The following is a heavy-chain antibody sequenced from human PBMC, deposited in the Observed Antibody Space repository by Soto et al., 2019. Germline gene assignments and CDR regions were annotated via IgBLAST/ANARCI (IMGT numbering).Heavy chain of an antibody. J-gene: IGHJ3*02. V-gene: IGHV1-18*01. Sequence: ASVKVSCKASGYTFTNYGISWVRQAPGQGLEWMGWISAYNGNTNYAQKLQGRVTMTTDTSTSTAYMELRSLRSDDTAVYYCARDRELRYFDWYRDNDAFDIWGQGTMVTVSS. CDR2: ISAYNGNT. D-gene: IGHD3-9*01. CDR3: ARDRELRYFDWYRDNDAFDI. CDR1: GYTFTNYG.